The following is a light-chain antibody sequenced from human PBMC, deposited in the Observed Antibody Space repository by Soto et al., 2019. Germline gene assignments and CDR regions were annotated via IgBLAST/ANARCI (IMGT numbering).Light chain of an antibody. CDR2: GAS. CDR3: QQYNRNTWS. Sequence: IQMTQSTSTMSASVAYRVTITCRASQSVGTWVAWYQQKQGKAPKLLIYGASNLESGVPSRFSGSGSGTEFTLTITTLQTDDFATYVCQQYNRNTWSFGPGTKVDIK. J-gene: IGKJ1*01. V-gene: IGKV1-5*01. CDR1: QSVGTW.